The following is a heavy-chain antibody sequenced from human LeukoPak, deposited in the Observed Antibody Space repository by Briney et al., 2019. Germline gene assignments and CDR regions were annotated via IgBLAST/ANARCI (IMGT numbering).Heavy chain of an antibody. CDR2: ISGSRT. CDR3: AKFGWLLGSVLDY. CDR1: GFTFSSYA. V-gene: IGHV3-23*01. D-gene: IGHD5-24*01. Sequence: GGSLRLSCAASGFTFSSYAMSWVRQAPGKGLEWVSAISGSRTYYTDSVKGRFTISRDNSKNTLYLQMNSLRAEDTAVYYCAKFGWLLGSVLDYWGQGILVTVSS. J-gene: IGHJ4*02.